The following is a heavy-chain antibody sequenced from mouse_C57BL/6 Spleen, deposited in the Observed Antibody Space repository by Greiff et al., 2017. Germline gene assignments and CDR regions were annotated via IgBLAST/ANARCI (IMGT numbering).Heavy chain of an antibody. V-gene: IGHV1-64*01. D-gene: IGHD1-1*01. J-gene: IGHJ4*01. CDR1: GYTFTSYW. CDR2: IHPNSGST. Sequence: QVQLQQPGAELVKPGASVKLSCKASGYTFTSYWMHWVKQRPGQGLEWIGMIHPNSGSTNYNEKFKSKATLTVDKSSSTAYMQLSSLTSEDSAVYYCARKDYYGPHYYAMDYWGQGTSVTVSS. CDR3: ARKDYYGPHYYAMDY.